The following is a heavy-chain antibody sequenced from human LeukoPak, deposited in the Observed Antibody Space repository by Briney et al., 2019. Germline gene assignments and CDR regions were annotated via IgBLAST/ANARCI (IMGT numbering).Heavy chain of an antibody. V-gene: IGHV4-59*01. CDR3: ARDYSSGWYGDAFDI. Sequence: SETLSLTCTVSGGSISSYYWSWIRQPPGKGLDWIGYIYYSGSTTYNPSLKSRVTISVSTSKNQFSLKLSSVTAADTAVYYCARDYSSGWYGDAFDIWGQGTMVTVSS. D-gene: IGHD6-19*01. CDR1: GGSISSYY. CDR2: IYYSGST. J-gene: IGHJ3*02.